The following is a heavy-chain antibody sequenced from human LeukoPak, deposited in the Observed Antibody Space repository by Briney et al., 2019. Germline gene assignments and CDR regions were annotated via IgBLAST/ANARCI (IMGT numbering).Heavy chain of an antibody. V-gene: IGHV3-30*02. Sequence: GESLRLSCAASAFTFSSYGMHWVRQAPGKGLEWVAFIRYDGSNKYYADSVKGRFTISRDNSKNTLYLQMNSRRAEDTAVYYCAKGGVLEYWGQGTLVTVSS. CDR1: AFTFSSYG. CDR2: IRYDGSNK. D-gene: IGHD3-16*01. CDR3: AKGGVLEY. J-gene: IGHJ4*02.